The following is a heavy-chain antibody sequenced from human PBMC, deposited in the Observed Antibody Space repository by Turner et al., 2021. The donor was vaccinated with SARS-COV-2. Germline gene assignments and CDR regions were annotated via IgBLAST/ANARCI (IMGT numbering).Heavy chain of an antibody. CDR1: GFTFSSDN. Sequence: EVQLVESGGGLVQPGGSLRLSCAASGFTFSSDNMNWVRQAPGKGLEWVSYISSSSSTIYYADSVKGRFTISRDNAKNSLYLQMNSLRAEDTAVYYCAKVVSPYCSGGSCYSSPADYWGQGSLVTVSS. D-gene: IGHD2-15*01. J-gene: IGHJ4*02. CDR2: ISSSSSTI. V-gene: IGHV3-48*01. CDR3: AKVVSPYCSGGSCYSSPADY.